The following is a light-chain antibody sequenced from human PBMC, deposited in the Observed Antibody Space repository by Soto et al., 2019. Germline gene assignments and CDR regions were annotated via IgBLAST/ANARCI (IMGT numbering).Light chain of an antibody. CDR1: QDISNY. J-gene: IGKJ5*01. Sequence: DIQMTQSPSSLSASVGDRVTITCQASQDISNYLNWYQQKPGKAPKLLIYAASNLEIGVPSRFSGSGSGTDFTFTISSLQPEDIATYYCQQYDNLLITFGQGTRLEIK. V-gene: IGKV1-33*01. CDR3: QQYDNLLIT. CDR2: AAS.